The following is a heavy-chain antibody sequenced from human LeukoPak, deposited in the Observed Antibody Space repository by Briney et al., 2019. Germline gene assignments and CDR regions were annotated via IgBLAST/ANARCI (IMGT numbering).Heavy chain of an antibody. D-gene: IGHD4-17*01. V-gene: IGHV4-61*02. CDR2: IYISGST. Sequence: SETLSLTCTVSGGSISSASYYWSWIRPPAGKGLEWIGRIYISGSTNYNPSLKSRVTISVGTSKNQFSLKLSSVTAADTAVYYCAREREGPYGYLDYWGQGTLVTVSS. CDR3: AREREGPYGYLDY. J-gene: IGHJ4*02. CDR1: GGSISSASYY.